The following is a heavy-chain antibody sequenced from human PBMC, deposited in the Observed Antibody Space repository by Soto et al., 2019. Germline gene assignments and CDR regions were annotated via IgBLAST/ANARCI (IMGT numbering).Heavy chain of an antibody. CDR1: GFTFSSYS. CDR2: ISSSSSYI. D-gene: IGHD3-10*01. J-gene: IGHJ6*02. V-gene: IGHV3-21*01. CDR3: ARWNSYYYGSGSYSPYYYYCGMDV. Sequence: PWGSLRLSCAASGFTFSSYSMNWFRQAPGKGLEWVSSISSSSSYIYYADSVKGRFTISRDNAKNSLYLQMNSLRAEDTAVYYCARWNSYYYGSGSYSPYYYYCGMDVWGQGTTVTVS.